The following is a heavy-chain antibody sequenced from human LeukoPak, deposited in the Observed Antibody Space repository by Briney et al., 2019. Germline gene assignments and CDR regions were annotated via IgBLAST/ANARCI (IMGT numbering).Heavy chain of an antibody. Sequence: SETLSPTCTVSGYSISSGYYWGWIRQPPGKGLEWIGSIYHSGSTYYNPSLKSRVTISVDTSKNQFFLKLSSVTAADTAVYYCATTTYPPYYYYYMDVWSKGTTVTVSS. J-gene: IGHJ6*03. D-gene: IGHD1-7*01. CDR2: IYHSGST. V-gene: IGHV4-38-2*02. CDR1: GYSISSGYY. CDR3: ATTTYPPYYYYYMDV.